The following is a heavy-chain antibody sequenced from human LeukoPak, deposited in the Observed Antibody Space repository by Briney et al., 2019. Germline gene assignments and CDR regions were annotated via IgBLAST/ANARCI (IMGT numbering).Heavy chain of an antibody. CDR2: IWYDGSNK. Sequence: GRSLRLSCAASGFTFSSYGMHWVRQAPGKGLEWVAVIWYDGSNKYYADSVKSRFTISRDNSKNTLYLQMNSLRAEDTAVYYCARGSWGFMVRGVIDDLDYWGQGTLVTVSS. J-gene: IGHJ4*02. CDR1: GFTFSSYG. D-gene: IGHD3-10*01. V-gene: IGHV3-33*01. CDR3: ARGSWGFMVRGVIDDLDY.